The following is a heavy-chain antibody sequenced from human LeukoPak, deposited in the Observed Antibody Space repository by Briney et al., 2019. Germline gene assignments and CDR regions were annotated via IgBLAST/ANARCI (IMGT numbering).Heavy chain of an antibody. CDR3: ARGPPGKIWFGESYDFDY. D-gene: IGHD3-10*01. J-gene: IGHJ4*02. CDR2: ISAYNGNT. Sequence: ASVKVSCKASGYTFTSYGIIWVRQAPGQGLEWMGWISAYNGNTNYAQTLTGRVTMTTDTSTSTASLELGRLRSEDTAVYYCARGPPGKIWFGESYDFDYWGQGTLVTVSS. V-gene: IGHV1-18*01. CDR1: GYTFTSYG.